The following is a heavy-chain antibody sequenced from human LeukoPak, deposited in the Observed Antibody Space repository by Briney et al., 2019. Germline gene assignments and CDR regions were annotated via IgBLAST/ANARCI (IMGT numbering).Heavy chain of an antibody. CDR2: IYYSGST. CDR1: GGSISRSRYY. CDR3: ARRGSISSRGGFGHYFDS. J-gene: IGHJ4*02. D-gene: IGHD6-6*01. Sequence: SETLSLTCTVSGGSISRSRYYWGWIRQPPGKGLEWIGSIYYSGSTYYNPSLKSRVTTSVDTSKNQFSLKLSSVTAADTAVYYCARRGSISSRGGFGHYFDSWGQGTLVTVSS. V-gene: IGHV4-39*07.